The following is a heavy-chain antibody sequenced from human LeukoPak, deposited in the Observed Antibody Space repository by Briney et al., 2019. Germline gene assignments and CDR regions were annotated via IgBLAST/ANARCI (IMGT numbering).Heavy chain of an antibody. V-gene: IGHV3-7*01. CDR2: IKQDGSQK. CDR1: GVTLSNYW. J-gene: IGHJ4*02. D-gene: IGHD3-10*01. CDR3: ARNPMTMVQGVISFDY. Sequence: PGGSLRLSCVASGVTLSNYWMSWVRQAPGKGLEWVANIKQDGSQKYYVDSVKGRFTISRDNAKNSLFLQMNSLRAEDTAVYYCARNPMTMVQGVISFDYWGQGTLVTVSS.